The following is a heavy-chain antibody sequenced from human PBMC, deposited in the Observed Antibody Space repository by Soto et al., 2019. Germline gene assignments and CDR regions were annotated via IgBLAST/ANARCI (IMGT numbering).Heavy chain of an antibody. V-gene: IGHV4-34*01. Sequence: QVQLQQWGAGLLKPSETLSLTCAVYGGSFSGYQWTWIRQTPGKGLEWIGEINDTGKINYNPSLKSRLTIFIVTPKKQISLELSAVTAADPAVYYCVRGLIVLFGELSRRGGYYSYMDVWGKGTTVTVSS. CDR3: VRGLIVLFGELSRRGGYYSYMDV. CDR1: GGSFSGYQ. D-gene: IGHD3-10*01. J-gene: IGHJ6*03. CDR2: INDTGKI.